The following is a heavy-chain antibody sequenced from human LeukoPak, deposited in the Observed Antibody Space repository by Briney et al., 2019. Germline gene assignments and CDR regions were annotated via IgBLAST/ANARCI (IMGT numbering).Heavy chain of an antibody. CDR3: ARSHYYGSGSYYFSYYGMDV. V-gene: IGHV4-34*01. CDR1: GGSFSGYY. Sequence: SETLSLTCAVYGGSFSGYYWSWVRQPPGKGLEWIGEINHSGSTNYNPSLKSRVTISVDTSKNQFSLKLSSVTAADTAVYYCARSHYYGSGSYYFSYYGMDVWGQGTTVTVSS. J-gene: IGHJ6*02. D-gene: IGHD3-10*01. CDR2: INHSGST.